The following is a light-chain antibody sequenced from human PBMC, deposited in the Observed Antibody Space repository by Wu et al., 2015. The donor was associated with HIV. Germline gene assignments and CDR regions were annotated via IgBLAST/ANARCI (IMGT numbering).Light chain of an antibody. CDR2: GAF. CDR3: QQYVSSPPYN. CDR1: QSIYNY. J-gene: IGKJ2*01. V-gene: IGKV3-20*01. Sequence: EIVLTQSPGTLSLSPGERATLSCRASQSIYNYLAWYQQKPGQAPRLLIYGAFSRATGIPDRFSGSGSGADFTLTISRLEPEDFAVYYCQQYVSSPPYNFGQGTKVEIK.